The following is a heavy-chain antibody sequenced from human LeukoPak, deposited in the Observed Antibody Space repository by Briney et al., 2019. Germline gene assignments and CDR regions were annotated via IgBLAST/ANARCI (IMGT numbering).Heavy chain of an antibody. CDR1: GVTLSSYA. Sequence: GGSLRLSCAASGVTLSSYARSWVRQAPGEGLEWVSAISGSGGSTYYADSVKGRFTISRDNSKNTLYLKMNSLRAEDTAVYYCAKAQPRITMIVVVTPFDSWGPGTLVTVSS. CDR2: ISGSGGST. D-gene: IGHD3-22*01. CDR3: AKAQPRITMIVVVTPFDS. V-gene: IGHV3-23*01. J-gene: IGHJ4*02.